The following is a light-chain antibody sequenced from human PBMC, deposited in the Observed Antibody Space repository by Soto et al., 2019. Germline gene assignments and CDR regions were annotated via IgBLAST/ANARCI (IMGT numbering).Light chain of an antibody. J-gene: IGLJ1*01. CDR2: SYN. Sequence: QSVLTQPPSASGTPGQRVTISCSGSSSNIGSNTVNWYQQLPGTAPKLLIYSYNQRPSGVPDRFSDSKSGTSASLAISGLQTDDQADYHCAAWDDSLNGYVFGTGTKLTVL. V-gene: IGLV1-44*01. CDR3: AAWDDSLNGYV. CDR1: SSNIGSNT.